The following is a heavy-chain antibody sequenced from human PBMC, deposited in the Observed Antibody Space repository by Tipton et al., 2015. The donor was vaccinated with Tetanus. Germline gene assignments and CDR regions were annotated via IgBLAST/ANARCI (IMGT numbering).Heavy chain of an antibody. J-gene: IGHJ6*02. CDR3: ARQQWLVHDYYYGMDV. Sequence: TLSLTCTVSGGSISSYYWSWIRQPPRKGLEWIGYIYYSGSTNYNPSLKSRVTISVDTSKNQFSLKLSSVTAADTAVYYCARQQWLVHDYYYGMDVWGQGTTVTVSS. CDR1: GGSISSYY. V-gene: IGHV4-59*08. CDR2: IYYSGST. D-gene: IGHD6-19*01.